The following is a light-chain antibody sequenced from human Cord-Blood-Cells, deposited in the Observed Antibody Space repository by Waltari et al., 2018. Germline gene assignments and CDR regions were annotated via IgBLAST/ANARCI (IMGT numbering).Light chain of an antibody. CDR3: SSYTSSSTYVV. Sequence: QSALTQPASVSGSPGQSLPISCPGPSSDVGGHNYVSCYQQHPGKAPKLMIYDVSNRPSGVSNRFSGSKSGNTASLTISGLQAEDEADYYCSSYTSSSTYVVFGGGTKLTVL. V-gene: IGLV2-14*01. J-gene: IGLJ2*01. CDR2: DVS. CDR1: SSDVGGHNY.